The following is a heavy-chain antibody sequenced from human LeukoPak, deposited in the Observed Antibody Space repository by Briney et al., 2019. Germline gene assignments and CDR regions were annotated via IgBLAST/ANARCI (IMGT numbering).Heavy chain of an antibody. CDR3: ARGFIFEGTGDY. CDR1: GYTVTGYY. D-gene: IGHD2-15*01. V-gene: IGHV1-2*02. Sequence: ASVKVSCKASGYTVTGYYMHWVRQAPGQGLEWMGWINPNSGGTNYAQKFQGRVTMTRDTSISTAYMELSRLRSDDTAVYYCARGFIFEGTGDYWGQGTLVTVSS. CDR2: INPNSGGT. J-gene: IGHJ4*02.